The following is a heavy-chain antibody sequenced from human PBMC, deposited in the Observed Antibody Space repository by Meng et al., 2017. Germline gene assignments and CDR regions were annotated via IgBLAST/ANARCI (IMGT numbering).Heavy chain of an antibody. V-gene: IGHV4-4*02. Sequence: QVQLQESGPGSGNPSGTLCLTCAVSGGSISSTNWWRWVRQPPGKGLEWSGEIYHSGSTNYNPSLKSRVTISVDKSKNQFSLKLSSVTAADTAVYYCARWSIYCSGGSCYSFDYWGQGTLVTVSS. J-gene: IGHJ4*02. CDR2: IYHSGST. CDR1: GGSISSTNW. D-gene: IGHD2-15*01. CDR3: ARWSIYCSGGSCYSFDY.